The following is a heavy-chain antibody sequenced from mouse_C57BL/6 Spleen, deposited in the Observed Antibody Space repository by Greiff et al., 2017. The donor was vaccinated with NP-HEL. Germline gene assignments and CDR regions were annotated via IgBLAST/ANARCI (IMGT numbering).Heavy chain of an antibody. CDR3: ARKGTTVVAKDY. Sequence: VQLQQSGPELVKPGASVKISCKASGYTFTDYYMNWVKQSHGKSLEWIGDINPNNGGTSYNQKFKGKATLTVDKSSSTAYMELRSLTSEDSAVYYCARKGTTVVAKDYWGQGTTLTVSS. V-gene: IGHV1-26*01. J-gene: IGHJ2*01. CDR2: INPNNGGT. CDR1: GYTFTDYY. D-gene: IGHD1-1*01.